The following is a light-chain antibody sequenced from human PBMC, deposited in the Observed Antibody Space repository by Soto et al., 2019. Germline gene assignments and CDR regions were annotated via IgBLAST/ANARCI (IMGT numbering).Light chain of an antibody. J-gene: IGKJ2*01. CDR1: QSVSTN. CDR3: QQYNDWPPGT. V-gene: IGKV3-15*01. CDR2: GAS. Sequence: EIVMTQSPATLSVSPGERATLSCRASQSVSTNLAWYQQKPGQAPRLLIYGASTSATNIPARFSGSGSGTEFSLTISSLQSEDFAVYYCQQYNDWPPGTFGQGTKLEIK.